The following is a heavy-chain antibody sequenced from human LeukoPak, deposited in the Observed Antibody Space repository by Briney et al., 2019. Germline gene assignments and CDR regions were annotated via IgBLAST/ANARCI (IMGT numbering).Heavy chain of an antibody. CDR3: ARGPIPYSSSWYLQH. CDR1: GFTVSSNC. Sequence: PGGSLRLSYAASGFTVSSNCMSQVRQAPGKEQEWVSVVFSGGSTYYADPVKGRFTISRDNSKNTLYLQMNSLRAEDTAVDYCARGPIPYSSSWYLQHGGQGSLVTVSS. D-gene: IGHD6-13*01. CDR2: VFSGGST. V-gene: IGHV3-53*01. J-gene: IGHJ1*01.